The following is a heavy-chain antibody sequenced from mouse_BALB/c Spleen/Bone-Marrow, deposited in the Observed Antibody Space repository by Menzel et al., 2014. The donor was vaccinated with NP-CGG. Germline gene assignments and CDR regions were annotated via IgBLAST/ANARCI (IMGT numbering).Heavy chain of an antibody. CDR2: IYPGDGDT. J-gene: IGHJ2*01. V-gene: IGHV1-80*01. Sequence: VQLVESGAELVRPGSSVKISCKASGYAFSSYWMDWVKQRPGQGLEWIGQIYPGDGDTNYSGKFKGKATLTAGESSSTAYMQLSSLTSEDSAVYFCAFGNYDFDYWGQGTTLTVSS. D-gene: IGHD2-1*01. CDR3: AFGNYDFDY. CDR1: GYAFSSYW.